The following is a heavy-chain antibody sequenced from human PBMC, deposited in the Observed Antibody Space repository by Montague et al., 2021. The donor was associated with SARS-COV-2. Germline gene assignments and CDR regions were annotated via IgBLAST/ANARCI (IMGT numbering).Heavy chain of an antibody. D-gene: IGHD1-20*01. CDR2: IYYSGST. CDR3: ARRVTGTTVHYYYYGMDV. Sequence: SETRSLTCTVSGGSISSSSYYWGWIRQPPGNGLEWIGSIYYSGSTYYNPSLKSRVTISVDTSKNQFSLKLSSVTAADTAVYYCARRVTGTTVHYYYYGMDVWGQGTTVTV. CDR1: GGSISSSSYY. V-gene: IGHV4-39*01. J-gene: IGHJ6*02.